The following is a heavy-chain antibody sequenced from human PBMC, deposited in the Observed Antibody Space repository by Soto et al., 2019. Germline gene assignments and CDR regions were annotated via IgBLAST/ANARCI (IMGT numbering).Heavy chain of an antibody. Sequence: QVQLVESGGGVVQPGRSLRLSCAASEFTFSNYGMHWVRQAPGKGLEWVAVILNDGSNRYHADSVKDRFTISRDNSKNTLYVQMNRLRAEDTAVYYCARDDEYSGNGMDVWGQGTTVTVS. CDR1: EFTFSNYG. CDR2: ILNDGSNR. V-gene: IGHV3-33*01. J-gene: IGHJ6*02. D-gene: IGHD3-10*01. CDR3: ARDDEYSGNGMDV.